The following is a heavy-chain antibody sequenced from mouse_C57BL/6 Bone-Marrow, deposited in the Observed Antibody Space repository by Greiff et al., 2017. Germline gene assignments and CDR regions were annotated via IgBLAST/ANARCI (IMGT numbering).Heavy chain of an antibody. D-gene: IGHD1-1*01. CDR2: ISDGGSYT. V-gene: IGHV5-4*01. J-gene: IGHJ4*01. CDR3: ARDRGYYGSSLYYYAMDY. Sequence: EVKLVESGGGLVKPGGSLKLSCAASGFTFSSYAMSWVRQTPEKRLEWVATISDGGSYTYYPDNVKGRFTISRDNAKNNLYLQMSHLKSEDTAMYYCARDRGYYGSSLYYYAMDYWGQGTSVTVSS. CDR1: GFTFSSYA.